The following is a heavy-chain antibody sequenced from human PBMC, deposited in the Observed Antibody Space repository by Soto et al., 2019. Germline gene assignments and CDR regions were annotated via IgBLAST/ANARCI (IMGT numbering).Heavy chain of an antibody. CDR2: IYYTGST. CDR1: GGSVSIGSYY. CDR3: AKVGEQYSTGSLYYFDF. J-gene: IGHJ4*02. V-gene: IGHV4-61*01. Sequence: SDTLSLTCTVSGGSVSIGSYYWSWILQPPGKGLEWIGYIYYTGSTNYNPSLKSRVTISVDTSKNQFSLKLSSVTAADTAVYYCAKVGEQYSTGSLYYFDFWGQGTLVTVSS. D-gene: IGHD6-19*01.